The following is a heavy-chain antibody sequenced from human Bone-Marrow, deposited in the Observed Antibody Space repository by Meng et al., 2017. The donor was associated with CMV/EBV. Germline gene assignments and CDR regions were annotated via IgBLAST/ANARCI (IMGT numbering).Heavy chain of an antibody. V-gene: IGHV3-30*19. CDR1: GFTFSRYG. CDR2: ISHDGSNK. D-gene: IGHD3-3*01. Sequence: GESLKISCAASGFTFSRYGMHWVRQAPGRGLEWVAVISHDGSNKYYADSVKGRFTISRDNSKNTLYLQMNSLRAEDTAVYYCARDLRVSQSDFWSGYFHYWGQGTLVTVSS. CDR3: ARDLRVSQSDFWSGYFHY. J-gene: IGHJ4*02.